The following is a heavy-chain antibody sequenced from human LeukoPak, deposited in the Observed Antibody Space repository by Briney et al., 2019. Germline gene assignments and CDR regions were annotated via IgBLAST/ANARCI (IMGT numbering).Heavy chain of an antibody. V-gene: IGHV3-30*03. Sequence: GGSLRLSCAASGFTFSSYGMSWVRQAPGKGLEWVAVISYDGSNKYYADSVKGRFTITRDNSKNTLYLEMNSLRAEGTAVYYCGLSGYGSGGVVFWGQGTLVTVSS. CDR2: ISYDGSNK. D-gene: IGHD2-15*01. J-gene: IGHJ4*02. CDR1: GFTFSSYG. CDR3: GLSGYGSGGVVF.